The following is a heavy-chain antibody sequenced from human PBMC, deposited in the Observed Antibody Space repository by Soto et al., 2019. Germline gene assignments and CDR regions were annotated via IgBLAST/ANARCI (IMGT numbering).Heavy chain of an antibody. CDR1: GFTFSSYA. CDR3: AKERGYNYGYDAMDV. V-gene: IGHV3-23*01. J-gene: IGHJ6*02. D-gene: IGHD5-18*01. CDR2: ISGSGGST. Sequence: EVQLLESGGGLVQPGGSLSLSCAASGFTFSSYAMSWVRQAPGKGLEWVSGISGSGGSTYYADSVKGRFTISRDNSKNTLYLQTNSLRAEDTAVYYCAKERGYNYGYDAMDVWGQGTRVTVSS.